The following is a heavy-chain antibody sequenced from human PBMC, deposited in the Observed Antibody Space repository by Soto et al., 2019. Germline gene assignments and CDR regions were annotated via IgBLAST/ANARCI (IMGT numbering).Heavy chain of an antibody. CDR1: GFSFSSYT. CDR3: VRAYGDYYYFDY. Sequence: GGSLRLSCAASGFSFSSYTMSWVRQAPGKGLEWVSSINSISNYIYYSNSVRGRSTISRDNAENSQYLQMNSLRAEDTAVYYCVRAYGDYYYFDYWGQGTLVTVSS. J-gene: IGHJ4*02. V-gene: IGHV3-21*01. CDR2: INSISNYI. D-gene: IGHD4-17*01.